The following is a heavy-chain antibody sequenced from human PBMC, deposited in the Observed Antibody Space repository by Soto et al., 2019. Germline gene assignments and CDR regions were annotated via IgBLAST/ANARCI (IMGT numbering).Heavy chain of an antibody. J-gene: IGHJ4*02. CDR1: GFSLSNARMG. V-gene: IGHV2-26*01. D-gene: IGHD4-17*01. Sequence: QVTLKESGPVLVKPTETLTLTCTVSGFSLSNARMGVSWIRQPPGKALEWLAHIFSNDEKSYSTSLKSRLTISKDTSKSQVVLTMTNMDPVDTATYYCARTLPAYGDYLVRGVKYYFDYWGQGTLVTVSS. CDR2: IFSNDEK. CDR3: ARTLPAYGDYLVRGVKYYFDY.